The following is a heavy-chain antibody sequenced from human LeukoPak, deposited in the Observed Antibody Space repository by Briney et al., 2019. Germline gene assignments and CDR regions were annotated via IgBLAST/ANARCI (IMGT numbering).Heavy chain of an antibody. J-gene: IGHJ6*02. CDR2: ISYDGSNK. CDR1: GFTFSTYA. CDR3: AKRGMDV. Sequence: GGSLRLSCAASGFTFSTYAMLWVRQAPGQGLEWVAVISYDGSNKYYADSVTGRFTISRDNSKNTLYLQMNSLRAEDTAVYYCAKRGMDVWGQGTTVTVSS. V-gene: IGHV3-30-3*02.